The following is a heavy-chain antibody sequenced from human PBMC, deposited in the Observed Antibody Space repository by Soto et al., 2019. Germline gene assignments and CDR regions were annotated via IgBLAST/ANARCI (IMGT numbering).Heavy chain of an antibody. Sequence: EVQLVESGGGLVKPGGSLRLSCVVSGFTFSSYSMNWVRQAPGKGLEWVSSISSGSNYTYYADSVKGRFTISRDNAKKSVYLQMNSLRAEDTALYYCARDFKESPYYYYCMDVWGKGTTVTVSS. D-gene: IGHD3-10*01. CDR3: ARDFKESPYYYYCMDV. CDR2: ISSGSNYT. J-gene: IGHJ6*03. CDR1: GFTFSSYS. V-gene: IGHV3-21*01.